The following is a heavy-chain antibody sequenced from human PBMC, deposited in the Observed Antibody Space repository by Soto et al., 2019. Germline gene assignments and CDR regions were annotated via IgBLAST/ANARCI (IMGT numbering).Heavy chain of an antibody. V-gene: IGHV3-21*01. CDR1: GFSFGDYI. J-gene: IGHJ3*02. CDR3: ASPRDYCVTTSNCFIAFDI. CDR2: ISHSGSYI. D-gene: IGHD4-17*01. Sequence: AQLVESGGSLVKPGGSLRLSCAASGFSFGDYIMNWVRQAPGRGLEWVASISHSGSYIFYADSVKGRFTISRDNSRDSLYLQMNSLRVDDTAISYCASPRDYCVTTSNCFIAFDIWGQGTRVTVSS.